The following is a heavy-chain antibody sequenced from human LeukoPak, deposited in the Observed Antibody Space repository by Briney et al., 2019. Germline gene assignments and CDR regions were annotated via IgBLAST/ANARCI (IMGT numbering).Heavy chain of an antibody. D-gene: IGHD1-26*01. CDR3: ARVGGSSWGYYYYMDV. V-gene: IGHV4-34*01. CDR2: INHSGST. Sequence: SETLSLTCAVYGGSFSGYYWSWIRQPPGKGLEWIGEINHSGSTNYNPSLKSRVTISVDTSKNQLSLKLSSVTAADTAVYYCARVGGSSWGYYYYMDVWGKGTTVTISS. CDR1: GGSFSGYY. J-gene: IGHJ6*03.